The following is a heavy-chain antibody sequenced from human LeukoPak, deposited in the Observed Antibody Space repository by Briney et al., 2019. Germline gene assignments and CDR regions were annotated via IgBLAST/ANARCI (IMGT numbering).Heavy chain of an antibody. CDR1: GGSISSYY. V-gene: IGHV4-59*08. Sequence: PSETLSLTCTVSGGSISSYYWSWIRQPPGKGLEWIGYIYYSGSTNYNPSLKSRVTISVDTSKNQLSLMLRSVTAADTAVYYCARQYGYKAAAGYDWYFDLWGRGTLVTVSS. CDR3: ARQYGYKAAAGYDWYFDL. J-gene: IGHJ2*01. D-gene: IGHD6-13*01. CDR2: IYYSGST.